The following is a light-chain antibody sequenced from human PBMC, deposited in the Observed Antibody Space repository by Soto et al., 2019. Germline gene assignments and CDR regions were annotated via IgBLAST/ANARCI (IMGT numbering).Light chain of an antibody. CDR2: AAS. J-gene: IGKJ5*01. V-gene: IGKV1-9*01. CDR3: QQLNGFPIT. Sequence: DIQLTQSQSFLSASVGDRVTITCRASQDITNYLAWYQQKRGKAPELLIYAASTLPSGVPARFSGSGSGTECTLTISGLQPEGFATYYCQQLNGFPITFGQGTRLDIQ. CDR1: QDITNY.